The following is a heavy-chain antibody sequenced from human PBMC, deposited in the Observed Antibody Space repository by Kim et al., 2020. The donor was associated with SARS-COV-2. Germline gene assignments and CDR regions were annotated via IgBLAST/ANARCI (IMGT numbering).Heavy chain of an antibody. CDR2: ISAYNGNT. D-gene: IGHD3-3*01. J-gene: IGHJ6*03. V-gene: IGHV1-18*01. CDR3: ARWKIRFLEWPPRANCYYYMDV. Sequence: ASVKVSCKASGYTFTSYGISWVRQAPGQGLEWMGWISAYNGNTNYAQKLQGRVTMTTDTATSTAYMELRSLRSDDTAVYYCARWKIRFLEWPPRANCYYYMDVWGKGTTVTVSS. CDR1: GYTFTSYG.